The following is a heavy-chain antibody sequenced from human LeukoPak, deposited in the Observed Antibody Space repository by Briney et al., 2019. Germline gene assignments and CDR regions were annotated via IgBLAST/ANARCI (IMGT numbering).Heavy chain of an antibody. V-gene: IGHV3-30*18. J-gene: IGHJ5*02. Sequence: GRSLRLSCAASGFTFSSYGMHWVRQAPGKGLEWVAVMSSDGNNKYYADSVKGRFTISRDNSKNTLCLQMNSLRAEDTAVYYCAKDRDTMVRGVKEPFNWFDPWGQGTLVTVSS. CDR1: GFTFSSYG. CDR3: AKDRDTMVRGVKEPFNWFDP. D-gene: IGHD3-10*01. CDR2: MSSDGNNK.